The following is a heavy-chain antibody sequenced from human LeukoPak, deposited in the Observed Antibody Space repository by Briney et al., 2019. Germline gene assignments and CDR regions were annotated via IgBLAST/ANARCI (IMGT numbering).Heavy chain of an antibody. Sequence: PSETLSHTCTVSGDSISGHYWNWIRQPPGQGLEWIGYIDYSGSTDSNPSLKSRVSISVDTSKNQFSLRPNSVTAADTAVYYCARASTWYWYFDLWGRGTLVTVSS. V-gene: IGHV4-59*11. D-gene: IGHD1-1*01. J-gene: IGHJ2*01. CDR3: ARASTWYWYFDL. CDR2: IDYSGST. CDR1: GDSISGHY.